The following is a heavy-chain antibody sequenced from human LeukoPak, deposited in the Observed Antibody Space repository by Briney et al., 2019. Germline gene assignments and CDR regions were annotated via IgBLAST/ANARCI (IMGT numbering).Heavy chain of an antibody. V-gene: IGHV4-34*01. CDR2: INHSGST. Sequence: SETLSLTCAVYGGSFSGYYRSWLRQPPGKGLEWIGEINHSGSTNYNPSLKSRVTISVDTSKNQFSLKLSSVTAADTAVYYCAGAPLYSSSWDWYFDLWGRGTLVTVSS. D-gene: IGHD6-13*01. CDR3: AGAPLYSSSWDWYFDL. J-gene: IGHJ2*01. CDR1: GGSFSGYY.